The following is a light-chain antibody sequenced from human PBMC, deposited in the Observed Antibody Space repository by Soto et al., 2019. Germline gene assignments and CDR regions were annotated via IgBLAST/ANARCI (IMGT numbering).Light chain of an antibody. Sequence: QSVLPQPPSASASRGASVPLTCTLSSGSRHYKVDRYQQRPGKGPRCVMRVGTGGSEGSKGHSIPDRFSVVGSVQNRYLTIKTRQEEAYSGHHCGADQLSGNDFVRVFGGGTTLAVL. CDR2: VGTGGSEG. V-gene: IGLV9-49*01. CDR1: SGSRHYK. CDR3: GADQLSGNDFVRV. J-gene: IGLJ2*01.